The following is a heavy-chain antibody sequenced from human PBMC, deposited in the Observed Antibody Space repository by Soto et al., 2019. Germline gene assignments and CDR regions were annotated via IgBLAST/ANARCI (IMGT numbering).Heavy chain of an antibody. CDR2: INQSGLT. CDR1: GGSFSGYY. D-gene: IGHD6-13*01. V-gene: IGHV4-34*01. CDR3: ARTYSSSWSPFDY. J-gene: IGHJ4*02. Sequence: QVQLQQWGAGLLKPSETLSLTCAVYGGSFSGYYWSWIRQPPGKGLEWIGEINQSGLTNYKPSLKSRVTISVDTSKNQFSPKLSSVTAADTAVYYCARTYSSSWSPFDYWGQGTLVTVSS.